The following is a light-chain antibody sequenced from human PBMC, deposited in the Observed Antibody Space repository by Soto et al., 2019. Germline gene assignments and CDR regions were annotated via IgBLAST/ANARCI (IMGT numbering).Light chain of an antibody. CDR2: AAS. J-gene: IGKJ5*01. CDR3: QQSYRTPCT. Sequence: DIQMTQSPSSLSASVGDRVTITCRASQGISTYLIWYQQRQGRAPKLLIYAASSLVSGVPSRFSGSGSGTDFTLTISSLQPEDFATYYCQQSYRTPCTFGQGTRLEIK. CDR1: QGISTY. V-gene: IGKV1-39*01.